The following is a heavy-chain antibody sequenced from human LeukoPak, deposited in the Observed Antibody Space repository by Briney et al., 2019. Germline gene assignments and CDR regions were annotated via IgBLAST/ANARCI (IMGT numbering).Heavy chain of an antibody. J-gene: IGHJ4*02. Sequence: ASVKVSCKASGYTFTSYYMHWVRQAPGQGLEWMGIINPSGGSTSYAQKFQGRVTMTRDTSTSTVYMELSSLRSDDTAVYYCARSDRDYYDSSGYYYWGQGTLVTVSS. CDR3: ARSDRDYYDSSGYYY. D-gene: IGHD3-22*01. V-gene: IGHV1-46*01. CDR2: INPSGGST. CDR1: GYTFTSYY.